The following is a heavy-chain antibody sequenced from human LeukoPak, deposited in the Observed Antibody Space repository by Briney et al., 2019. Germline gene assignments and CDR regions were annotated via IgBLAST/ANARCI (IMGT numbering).Heavy chain of an antibody. CDR3: ARGSYYYGSGSYYFDY. D-gene: IGHD3-10*01. Sequence: GGSLRLSCAASGFTFSSYGMHWVRQAPGKGLEWVSAIGTAGDTYYPGSVKGRFTISRENAKNSLYLQMNSLRAGDTAVYYCARGSYYYGSGSYYFDYWGQGTLVTVSS. CDR2: IGTAGDT. J-gene: IGHJ4*02. CDR1: GFTFSSYG. V-gene: IGHV3-13*01.